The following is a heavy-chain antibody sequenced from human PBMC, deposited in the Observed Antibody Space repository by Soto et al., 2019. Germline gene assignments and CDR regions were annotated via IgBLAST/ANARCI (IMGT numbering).Heavy chain of an antibody. J-gene: IGHJ6*02. CDR1: GYTFTSYG. CDR3: ARDLPDYDFWSCYHYYYYGMYV. CDR2: ISAYNGNT. V-gene: IGHV1-18*01. Sequence: QVQLVPSGAEVKKPGASVKVSCKASGYTFTSYGISWVRQAPGQGLEWMGWISAYNGNTNYAQKLPGRVTMTTDTSTSTAYMDLRSLRSDETAVYYCARDLPDYDFWSCYHYYYYGMYVWGQGTTVTVSS. D-gene: IGHD3-3*01.